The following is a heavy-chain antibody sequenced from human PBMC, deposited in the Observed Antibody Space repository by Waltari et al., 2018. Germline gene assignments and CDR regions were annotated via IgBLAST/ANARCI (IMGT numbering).Heavy chain of an antibody. V-gene: IGHV1-2*04. CDR2: INPNSSGT. Sequence: QVQLVQSGAEVKKPGASVKVSCKASGYTFTGYYMHWVRQAPGQGLEWMGWINPNSSGTNYAQKFQGWVTMTRDTSISTAYMELSRLRSDDTAVYYCARSTFGGVIADYYYYGMDVWGQGTTVTVSS. D-gene: IGHD3-16*02. CDR1: GYTFTGYY. J-gene: IGHJ6*02. CDR3: ARSTFGGVIADYYYYGMDV.